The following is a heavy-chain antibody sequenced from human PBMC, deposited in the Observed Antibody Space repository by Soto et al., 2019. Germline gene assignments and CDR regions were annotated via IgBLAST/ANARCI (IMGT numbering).Heavy chain of an antibody. CDR2: INPILSMS. J-gene: IGHJ4*02. CDR1: GDTFTFYS. CDR3: VSSYGSGYRAFDY. V-gene: IGHV1-69*02. Sequence: QVQLVQSGAEVKRPGSSVKVSCKASGDTFTFYSINWVRQAPGLGLEWMGRINPILSMSNYAQRFQGRVTMTADKSTSTVYMELSSLRSEDTAIYYCVSSYGSGYRAFDYWGQGALVTVSS. D-gene: IGHD3-10*01.